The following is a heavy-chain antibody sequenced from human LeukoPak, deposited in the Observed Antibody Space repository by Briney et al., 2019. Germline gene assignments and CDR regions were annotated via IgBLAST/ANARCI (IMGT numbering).Heavy chain of an antibody. J-gene: IGHJ1*01. D-gene: IGHD5-12*01. V-gene: IGHV4-61*02. Sequence: SETLSLTCTVSGGSISSGSYYWSWIRQPAGKGLEWIGRIYTSGSTNYNPSLKSRVTISVDTSKNQCSLKLSSVTAADTAVYYCARDLRGYEYFQHWGQGTLVTVSS. CDR1: GGSISSGSYY. CDR2: IYTSGST. CDR3: ARDLRGYEYFQH.